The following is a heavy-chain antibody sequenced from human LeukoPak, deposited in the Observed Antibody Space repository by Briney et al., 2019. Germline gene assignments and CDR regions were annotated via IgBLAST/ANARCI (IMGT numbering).Heavy chain of an antibody. CDR2: ISSEGFI. Sequence: GGSLRLSCAVAGVAFNSYFMGWVRQAPGRGLEWVSLISSEGFIYYADSVKGRFTISRYNSKNTLYLQMNSPRAEDTASYFCARGRGGAWGRGALVTVS. CDR3: ARGRGGA. V-gene: IGHV3-53*01. CDR1: GVAFNSYF. D-gene: IGHD2-15*01. J-gene: IGHJ5*02.